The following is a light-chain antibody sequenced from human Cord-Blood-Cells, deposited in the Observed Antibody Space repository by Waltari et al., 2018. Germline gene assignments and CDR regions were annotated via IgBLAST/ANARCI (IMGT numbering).Light chain of an antibody. CDR3: SSYTSSSTV. Sequence: QSALTQPASVSGSPGQSITISCTGTSSDVGGYNYVSWYQQHPGKAPKLMIYDVSTRPSGVSNRFSGSKPGNTASLTISGLQAEDEADYYCSSYTSSSTVCGGGTKLTVL. V-gene: IGLV2-14*01. CDR2: DVS. CDR1: SSDVGGYNY. J-gene: IGLJ3*02.